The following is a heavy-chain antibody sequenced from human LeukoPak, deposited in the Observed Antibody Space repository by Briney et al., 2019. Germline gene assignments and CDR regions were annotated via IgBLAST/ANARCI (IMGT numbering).Heavy chain of an antibody. CDR1: GFTFSSYD. J-gene: IGHJ4*02. V-gene: IGHV3-13*01. Sequence: GGSLRLSCAASGFTFSSYDMHWVRQTTGKGLEWVSTIGTADDTCYPGSVKGRFTISRENAKNSLYLQMNSLRAEDTAVYYCARGYNWNDAFFDYWGQGTLVTVSS. CDR3: ARGYNWNDAFFDY. D-gene: IGHD1-1*01. CDR2: IGTADDT.